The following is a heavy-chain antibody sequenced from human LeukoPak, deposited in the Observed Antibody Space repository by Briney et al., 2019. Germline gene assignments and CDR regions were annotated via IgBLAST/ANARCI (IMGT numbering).Heavy chain of an antibody. Sequence: GGSLRLSCAASGFTFSNYFMQWVRQAPGKGLEYFSAISRTGSTTYYTNSVKGRFTISRDNSKNTLYLQMGSLRAEDMAVYYCATSRYCSDGDCYSLAFDIWGQGTMVTVAS. J-gene: IGHJ3*02. D-gene: IGHD2-15*01. V-gene: IGHV3-64*01. CDR1: GFTFSNYF. CDR3: ATSRYCSDGDCYSLAFDI. CDR2: ISRTGSTT.